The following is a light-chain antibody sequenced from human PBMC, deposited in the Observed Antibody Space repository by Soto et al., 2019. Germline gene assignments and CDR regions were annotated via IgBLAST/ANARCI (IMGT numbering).Light chain of an antibody. CDR2: DAS. J-gene: IGKJ5*01. V-gene: IGKV3-11*01. CDR1: RSVSSNY. CDR3: QQRSNWPLT. Sequence: EIVLTQSPGTLSLSPGETATLSCRASRSVSSNYLAWYQQKPGQAPRLLIYDASNRATGIPARFSGSGSGTDFTLTTSSLEPEDFAVYYCQQRSNWPLTFGQGTRLEIK.